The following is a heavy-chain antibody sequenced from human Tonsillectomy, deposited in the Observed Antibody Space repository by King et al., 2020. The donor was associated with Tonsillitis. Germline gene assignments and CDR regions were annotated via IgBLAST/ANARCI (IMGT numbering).Heavy chain of an antibody. CDR1: GGSISRSSYY. D-gene: IGHD3-10*01. V-gene: IGHV4-39*01. CDR3: ARHREFGSLSLIQDARAYRPDWYFDL. J-gene: IGHJ2*01. CDR2: IYSSGST. Sequence: LQLQESGPGLVKPSETLSLTCTVSGGSISRSSYYWGWIRQPPGKGLDWIGSIYSSGSTYYNPSLKSRVTISVDTSKNQFSLTLTSVTAPDTAVYYCARHREFGSLSLIQDARAYRPDWYFDLWGRGTLVTVSS.